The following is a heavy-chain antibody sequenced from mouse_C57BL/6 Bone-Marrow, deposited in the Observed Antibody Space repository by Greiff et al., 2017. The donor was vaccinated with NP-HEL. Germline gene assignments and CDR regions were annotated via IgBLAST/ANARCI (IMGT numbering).Heavy chain of an antibody. Sequence: EVQLQESGGDLVKPGGSLKLSCAASGFTFSSYGMSWVRQTPDKRLEWVATISSGGSYTYYPDSVKGRFTISRDNAKNTLYLQMSSLKSEDTAMYYCARRGFPRYAMDYWGQGTSVTVSS. J-gene: IGHJ4*01. CDR2: ISSGGSYT. CDR1: GFTFSSYG. V-gene: IGHV5-6*01. CDR3: ARRGFPRYAMDY.